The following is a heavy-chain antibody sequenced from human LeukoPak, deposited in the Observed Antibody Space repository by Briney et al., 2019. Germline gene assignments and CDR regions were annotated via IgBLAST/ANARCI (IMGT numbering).Heavy chain of an antibody. J-gene: IGHJ3*02. CDR2: ITVYNGNT. D-gene: IGHD3-10*01. CDR3: ARGGRLLLWFGELYPPDAFDI. V-gene: IGHV1-18*01. CDR1: GYTFSNYG. Sequence: ASVKVSCKTSGYTFSNYGISWVRQAPAQGLEWMGLITVYNGNTIYAQKLQGRVAMTTDTSTSTAYMELRSLRSDDTAVYYCARGGRLLLWFGELYPPDAFDIWGQGTMVTVSS.